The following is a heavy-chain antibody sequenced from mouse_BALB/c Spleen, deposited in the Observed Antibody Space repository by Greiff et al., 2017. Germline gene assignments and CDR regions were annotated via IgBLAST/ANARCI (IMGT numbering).Heavy chain of an antibody. CDR3: ARNYGNYGFAY. CDR1: GFTFSSYA. CDR2: ISSGGST. V-gene: IGHV5-6-5*01. J-gene: IGHJ3*01. Sequence: DVMLVESGGGLVKPGGSLKLSCAASGFTFSSYAMSWVRQTPEKRLEWVASISSGGSTYYPDSVKGRFTISRDNARNILYLQMSSLKSEDTAMYYCARNYGNYGFAYWGQGTLVTVSA. D-gene: IGHD2-1*01.